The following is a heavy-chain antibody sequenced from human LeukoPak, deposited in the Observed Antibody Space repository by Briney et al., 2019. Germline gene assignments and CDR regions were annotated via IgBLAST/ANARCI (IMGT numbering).Heavy chain of an antibody. D-gene: IGHD6-19*01. CDR1: GFTFSSYW. V-gene: IGHV3-74*01. CDR2: IKSDGSST. J-gene: IGHJ3*02. CDR3: ARVSAVRYAFDI. Sequence: TGGSLRLSCAASGFTFSSYWMHWVRQAPGKGLVWVSRIKSDGSSTTYADSVKGRFTISRDNAKNTLYLQMNSLRAEDTAVYYCARVSAVRYAFDIWGQGTMVTVSS.